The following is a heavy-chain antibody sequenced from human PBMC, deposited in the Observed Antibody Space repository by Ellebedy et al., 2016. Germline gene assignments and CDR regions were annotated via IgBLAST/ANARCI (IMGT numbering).Heavy chain of an antibody. J-gene: IGHJ6*02. CDR3: ARGRAITMVRGVIFPSLRYGMDV. V-gene: IGHV3-30-3*01. D-gene: IGHD3-10*01. CDR1: GFTFSSYA. Sequence: GESLKISXAASGFTFSSYAMHWVRQAPGKGLEWVAVISYDGSNKYYADSVKGRFTISRDNSKNTLYLQMNSLRAEDTAVYYCARGRAITMVRGVIFPSLRYGMDVWGQGTTVTVSS. CDR2: ISYDGSNK.